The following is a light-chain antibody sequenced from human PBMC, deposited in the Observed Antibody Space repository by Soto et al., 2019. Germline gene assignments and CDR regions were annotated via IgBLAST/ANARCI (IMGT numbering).Light chain of an antibody. CDR1: QSVGNNF. CDR2: GAS. J-gene: IGKJ2*01. Sequence: EIVLTQSPGTLSLSPGERATLSCRASQSVGNNFLAWYQQKPGQAPRLLIYGASSRATGITDRFSGSGSGTDFTLTISSLEPEDFAVYYCQQYGSFPYTFGQGTKLEIK. CDR3: QQYGSFPYT. V-gene: IGKV3-20*01.